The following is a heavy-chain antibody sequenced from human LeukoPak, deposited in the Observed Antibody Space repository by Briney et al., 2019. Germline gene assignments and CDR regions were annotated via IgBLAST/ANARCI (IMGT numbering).Heavy chain of an antibody. D-gene: IGHD3-22*01. CDR2: INPSGGST. CDR1: GYTFTSYY. CDR3: ARGYDSSGLDY. V-gene: IGHV1-46*01. J-gene: IGHJ4*02. Sequence: ASVKLSCKASGYTFTSYYMHWVRQAPGQGLEWMGIINPSGGSTSYAQKFPGRATMTRDTSTRTVYMELSSLRSEDTAVYYCARGYDSSGLDYWGQGTLVTVSS.